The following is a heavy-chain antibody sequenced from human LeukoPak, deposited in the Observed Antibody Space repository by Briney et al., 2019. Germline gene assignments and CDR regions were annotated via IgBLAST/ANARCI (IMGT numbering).Heavy chain of an antibody. J-gene: IGHJ4*02. Sequence: SETLSLTCTVSGGSISRGTYYWGWIRQPPGKGLEWIGSIYYSGSTYHNPSLKSRVTISVDTSKNQFSLKLSSLTAADTAVYYCARQQANWGSDYWGQGTLVTVSS. CDR2: IYYSGST. CDR1: GGSISRGTYY. V-gene: IGHV4-39*01. CDR3: ARQQANWGSDY. D-gene: IGHD7-27*01.